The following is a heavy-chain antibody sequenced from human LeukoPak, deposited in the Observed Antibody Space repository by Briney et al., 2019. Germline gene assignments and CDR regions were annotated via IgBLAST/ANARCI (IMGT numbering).Heavy chain of an antibody. CDR1: GFTFSSYA. Sequence: GGSLRLSCAASGFTFSSYAMSWVRQAPGKGLEWVSGTSGSGRSIHYADSVKGRFTISRDNSKNTLYLQMNSLRADDTAIYYCARQGYDILTGYIDAFDIWGQGTMVTVSS. V-gene: IGHV3-23*01. D-gene: IGHD3-9*01. CDR2: TSGSGRSI. CDR3: ARQGYDILTGYIDAFDI. J-gene: IGHJ3*02.